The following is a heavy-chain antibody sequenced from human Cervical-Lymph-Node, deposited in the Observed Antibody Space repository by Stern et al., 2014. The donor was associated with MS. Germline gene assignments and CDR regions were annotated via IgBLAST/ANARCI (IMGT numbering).Heavy chain of an antibody. V-gene: IGHV3-21*01. CDR1: GFTFSSYS. Sequence: EVQLVESGGGLVKPGGSLRLSCAASGFTFSSYSMNWVRQAPGKGLEWVSSISSSSSYIHYADSVKGRFTISRDNAQNSLYMQMHSLRAEDTAVYYCARGRGTYYYGSGSYVDYWGQGTLVTVSS. J-gene: IGHJ4*02. CDR3: ARGRGTYYYGSGSYVDY. D-gene: IGHD3-10*01. CDR2: ISSSSSYI.